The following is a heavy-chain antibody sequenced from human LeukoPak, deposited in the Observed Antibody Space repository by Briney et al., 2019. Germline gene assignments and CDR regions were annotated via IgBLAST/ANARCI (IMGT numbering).Heavy chain of an antibody. D-gene: IGHD3-10*01. Sequence: GGSLRLSSAVSGITLSNYGMSWVRQAPGKGLEWVAGLSASGGGTNYADSVKGRFTISRDNAKNTLYLQMNSLRAEDTAVYFCAKRGVVIRVLLVGFHKEAYYFDSWGQGALVTVSS. V-gene: IGHV3-23*01. J-gene: IGHJ4*02. CDR2: LSASGGGT. CDR3: AKRGVVIRVLLVGFHKEAYYFDS. CDR1: GITLSNYG.